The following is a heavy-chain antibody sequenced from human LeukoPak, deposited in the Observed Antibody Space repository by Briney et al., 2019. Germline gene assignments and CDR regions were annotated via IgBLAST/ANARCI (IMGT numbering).Heavy chain of an antibody. Sequence: SQTLSLTCAISGDSVSSNSAAWNWIRQSPSRGLEWRVRTYYRSKWYNDYAVSVKSRITINPDTSKNQFSLQLNSVTPEDTAVYYCARVYCSGGSCSNWFDPSGQGTLVTVSS. V-gene: IGHV6-1*01. D-gene: IGHD2-15*01. J-gene: IGHJ5*02. CDR2: TYYRSKWYN. CDR1: GDSVSSNSAA. CDR3: ARVYCSGGSCSNWFDP.